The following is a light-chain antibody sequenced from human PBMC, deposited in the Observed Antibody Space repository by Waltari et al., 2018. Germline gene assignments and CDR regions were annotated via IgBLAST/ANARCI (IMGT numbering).Light chain of an antibody. Sequence: QSALTQPASVAGSPGQSITIPCTGSASDIGIYNYVPWYQQHPGGAPKLILYSVTNRPSGISSRFSGSRSGDTASLTISGLQAEDEALYFCSSFSKTATPVLFGGGTKVTVL. CDR2: SVT. CDR1: ASDIGIYNY. CDR3: SSFSKTATPVL. J-gene: IGLJ2*01. V-gene: IGLV2-14*03.